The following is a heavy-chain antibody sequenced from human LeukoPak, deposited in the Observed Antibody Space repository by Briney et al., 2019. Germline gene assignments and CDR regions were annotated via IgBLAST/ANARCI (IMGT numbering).Heavy chain of an antibody. CDR1: GFTFSNYA. V-gene: IGHV3-23*01. Sequence: PGGSLRLSCAASGFTFSNYAMTWVRQAPGKGLEWVSGISGSGSTTYYADSVKGRFTISRDNSKNTLYLQMNSLRAEDTAVYYCARGALQLGYCSGGSCHPLGGADIWGQGTMVTVSS. J-gene: IGHJ3*02. D-gene: IGHD2-15*01. CDR2: ISGSGSTT. CDR3: ARGALQLGYCSGGSCHPLGGADI.